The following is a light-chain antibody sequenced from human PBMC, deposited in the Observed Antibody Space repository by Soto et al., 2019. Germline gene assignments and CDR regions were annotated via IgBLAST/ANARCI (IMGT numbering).Light chain of an antibody. Sequence: EIVMTQSPAPLSVSPGARATLSCRASQSVSSNLAWYQQKPGQAPRLLIYGASTRATGIPARFIGSGSGTEFTLTISSLQSEDFAVYYCQQYNNWPPYTFGQGTKLEIK. J-gene: IGKJ2*01. CDR2: GAS. CDR3: QQYNNWPPYT. V-gene: IGKV3-15*01. CDR1: QSVSSN.